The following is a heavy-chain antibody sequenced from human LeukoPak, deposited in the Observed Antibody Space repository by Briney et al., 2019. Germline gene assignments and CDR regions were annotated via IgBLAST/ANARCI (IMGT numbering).Heavy chain of an antibody. J-gene: IGHJ4*02. CDR2: IYSGGST. CDR3: ASGGDFWSGYSH. CDR1: GFTVSSNY. V-gene: IGHV3-53*01. Sequence: PGRSLRLSCAASGFTVSSNYMSWVRQAPGKGLEWVSVIYSGGSTYYADSVRGRFTISRDNSKNTLYLQMNSLRAEDTAVYYCASGGDFWSGYSHWGQGTLVTVSS. D-gene: IGHD3-3*01.